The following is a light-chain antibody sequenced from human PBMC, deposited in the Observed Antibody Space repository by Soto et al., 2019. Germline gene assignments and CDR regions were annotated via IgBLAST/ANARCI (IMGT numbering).Light chain of an antibody. CDR2: YDD. J-gene: IGLJ3*02. CDR1: SSNIGNNA. Sequence: QSVLTQPPSASEAPRQRVTISCSGSSSNIGNNAVNWYQQLPGKAPKLLIYYDDLLPSGVSDRFSGSKSGTSASLAISGLQSEDEADYYCAAWDDSLGWVFGGGTKLTVL. CDR3: AAWDDSLGWV. V-gene: IGLV1-36*01.